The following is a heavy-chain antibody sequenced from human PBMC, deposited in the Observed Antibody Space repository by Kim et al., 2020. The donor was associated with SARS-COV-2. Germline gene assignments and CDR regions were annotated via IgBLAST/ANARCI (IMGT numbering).Heavy chain of an antibody. CDR2: IYPGDSDT. J-gene: IGHJ6*02. D-gene: IGHD4-17*01. CDR3: ATSELGADYGDYYYYGMDV. V-gene: IGHV5-51*01. CDR1: GYSFTSYW. Sequence: GESLKISCKGSGYSFTSYWIGWVRQMPGKGLEWMGIIYPGDSDTRYSPSFQGQVTISADKSISTAYLQWSSLKASDTAMYYCATSELGADYGDYYYYGMDVWGQGTTVTVSS.